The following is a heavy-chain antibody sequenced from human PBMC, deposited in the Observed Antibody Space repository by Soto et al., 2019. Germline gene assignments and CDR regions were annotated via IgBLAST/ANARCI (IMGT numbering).Heavy chain of an antibody. CDR3: ARDVAQLRYFDWLAGYYGMDV. V-gene: IGHV3-30-3*01. CDR2: ISYDGSNK. CDR1: GFTFSSYA. D-gene: IGHD3-9*01. J-gene: IGHJ6*02. Sequence: GSLRLSCAASGFTFSSYAMHWVRQAPGKGLEWVAVISYDGSNKYYADSVKGRFTISRDNSKNTLYLQMNSLRAEDTAVYYCARDVAQLRYFDWLAGYYGMDVWGQGTTLTVSS.